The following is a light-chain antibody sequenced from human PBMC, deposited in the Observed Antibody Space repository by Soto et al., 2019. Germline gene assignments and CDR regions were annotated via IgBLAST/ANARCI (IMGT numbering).Light chain of an antibody. V-gene: IGLV2-14*01. J-gene: IGLJ3*02. Sequence: QSALTQPASVSGSPGQSITISCTGTSSDIGDYNYVSWYQQHPGQAPKLMIYEVSNRPSGISNRFSGSKSGNTASLTISGLQAEDEADYYCQSYDTSLSAVVFGGGTKLTVL. CDR3: QSYDTSLSAVV. CDR2: EVS. CDR1: SSDIGDYNY.